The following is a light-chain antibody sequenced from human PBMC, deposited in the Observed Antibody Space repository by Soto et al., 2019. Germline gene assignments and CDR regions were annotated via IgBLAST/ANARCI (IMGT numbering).Light chain of an antibody. CDR2: AAS. Sequence: DIKMTQSPSSLSASVGDTVTITCRASQTISVHLNWYQQKPGKVPKLLIYAASNLKSGVPLRFSGSGSETDFALTISSLQPEDFATYYCQQSYITPYTFGQGTKLEIK. CDR1: QTISVH. CDR3: QQSYITPYT. V-gene: IGKV1-39*01. J-gene: IGKJ2*01.